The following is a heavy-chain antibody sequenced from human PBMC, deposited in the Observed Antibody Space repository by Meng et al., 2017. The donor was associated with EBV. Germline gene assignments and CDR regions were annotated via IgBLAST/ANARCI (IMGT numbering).Heavy chain of an antibody. CDR1: GGPFRSDA. CDR2: LIPMSGAP. CDR3: ASESGRGFAPDF. D-gene: IGHD3-10*01. V-gene: IGHV1-69*01. J-gene: IGHJ4*02. Sequence: QVQVEQAGAEVNRPGSSVKFSCKTFGGPFRSDAVSWVRQGPGQGLEWLGGLIPMSGAPHYAQKFQDRVTITADEYTRTHYMELSSLRSDDTAMYYCASESGRGFAPDFWGQGTLVTVSS.